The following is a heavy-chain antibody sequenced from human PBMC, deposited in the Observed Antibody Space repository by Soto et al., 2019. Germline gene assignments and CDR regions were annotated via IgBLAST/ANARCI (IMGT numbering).Heavy chain of an antibody. Sequence: QVQLVQSGAEVKKPGSSVKVSCKASGGTFSSYTISWVRQAPGQGLEWMGRIIPILGIANYAQKFQGRVTITADKSTSTAYMELRSLRSEDTAVYYCARDPSADDLPAYWCQGTLVTVSS. J-gene: IGHJ4*02. V-gene: IGHV1-69*08. CDR2: IIPILGIA. CDR3: ARDPSADDLPAY. CDR1: GGTFSSYT. D-gene: IGHD5-12*01.